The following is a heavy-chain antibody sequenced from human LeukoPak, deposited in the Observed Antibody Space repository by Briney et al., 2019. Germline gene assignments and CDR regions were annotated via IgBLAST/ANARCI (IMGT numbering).Heavy chain of an antibody. CDR3: ARDSAMVEPNAFDI. CDR1: GASISDYY. J-gene: IGHJ3*02. CDR2: IYYSGST. Sequence: SETLSLTCTVSGASISDYYWGWIRQPPGKGLEWIGSIYYSGSTYYNPSLKSRVTISVDTSKNQFSLKLSSVTAADTAVYYCARDSAMVEPNAFDIWGQGTMVTVSS. V-gene: IGHV4-39*07. D-gene: IGHD2-15*01.